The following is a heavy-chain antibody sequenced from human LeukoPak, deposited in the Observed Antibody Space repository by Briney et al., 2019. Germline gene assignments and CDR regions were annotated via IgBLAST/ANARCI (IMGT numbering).Heavy chain of an antibody. V-gene: IGHV3-30*03. CDR1: GFLFNEHG. D-gene: IGHD4/OR15-4a*01. J-gene: IGHJ4*02. CDR2: VSYNGLEI. CDR3: ARRAGAYSHPYDY. Sequence: GGSLRLSCAASGFLFNEHGLHWVRQAPGKGLEWLALVSYNGLEIYYGDSVKGRFTISRDNSRDTVYLQMNSLTPEDTAVYYCARRAGAYSHPYDYWGQGTLVTVSS.